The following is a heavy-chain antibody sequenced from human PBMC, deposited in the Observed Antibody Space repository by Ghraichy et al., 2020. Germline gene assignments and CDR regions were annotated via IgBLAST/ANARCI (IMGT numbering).Heavy chain of an antibody. CDR1: GDSISSYY. J-gene: IGHJ6*02. CDR3: ARARSVGLPYYYGMDV. D-gene: IGHD4-23*01. CDR2: IYYSGST. V-gene: IGHV4-59*01. Sequence: SDTLSLTCTVSGDSISSYYWSWIRQPPGKGLEWIGYIYYSGSTNYNPSLKSRVTISIDTSKRQFSLKVSSVTAADTAVYYCARARSVGLPYYYGMDVWGQGTTFTVSS.